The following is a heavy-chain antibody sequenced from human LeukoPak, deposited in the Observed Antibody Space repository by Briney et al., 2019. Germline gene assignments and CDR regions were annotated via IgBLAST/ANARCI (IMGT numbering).Heavy chain of an antibody. D-gene: IGHD3-9*01. CDR3: AREHLPPWDILTGSKGGYFDY. V-gene: IGHV3-30*04. CDR2: ISYDGSNK. CDR1: GFTFSSYA. J-gene: IGHJ4*02. Sequence: GGSLRLSCAASGFTFSSYAMHWVRQAPGKGLEWVAVISYDGSNKYYVDSVKGRFTISRDNSKNTLYLQMNSLRAEDTAVYYCAREHLPPWDILTGSKGGYFDYWGQGTLVTVSS.